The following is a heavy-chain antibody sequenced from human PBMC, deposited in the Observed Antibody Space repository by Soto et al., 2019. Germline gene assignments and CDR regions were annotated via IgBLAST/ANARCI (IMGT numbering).Heavy chain of an antibody. CDR1: GGSIISYY. V-gene: IGHV4-59*01. CDR3: ARVVGYYYDSSGYPSGWFDP. J-gene: IGHJ5*02. Sequence: PSETLSLTCTVSGGSIISYYWSWIRQPPGKGLEWIGYIYYSGSTNYNPSLKSRVTISVDTSKNQFSLKLSSVTAADTAVYYCARVVGYYYDSSGYPSGWFDPWGQGTLVTVSS. D-gene: IGHD3-22*01. CDR2: IYYSGST.